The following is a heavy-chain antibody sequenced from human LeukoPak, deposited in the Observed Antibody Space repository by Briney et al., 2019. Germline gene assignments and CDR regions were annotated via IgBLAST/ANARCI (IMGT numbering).Heavy chain of an antibody. D-gene: IGHD7-27*01. CDR2: ISGSGDST. CDR1: GFTFSTYA. Sequence: GGSLRLSCAASGFTFSTYAMSWVRQAPGKGLEWVSTISGSGDSTFYAGSVKGRLPISRDNSKNTVYLQMNSLGAEDTAVYFCTESGGGNWGFESWGQGALVTVSS. J-gene: IGHJ4*02. CDR3: TESGGGNWGFES. V-gene: IGHV3-23*01.